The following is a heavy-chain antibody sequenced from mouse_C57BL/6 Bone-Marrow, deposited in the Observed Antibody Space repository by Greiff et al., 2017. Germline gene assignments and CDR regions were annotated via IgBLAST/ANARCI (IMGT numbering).Heavy chain of an antibody. J-gene: IGHJ3*01. V-gene: IGHV1-63*01. CDR2: IYPGGGYT. Sequence: QVHVKQSGAELVRPGTSVKMSCKASGYTFTNYWIGWAKQRPGHGLEWIGDIYPGGGYTNYNEKFKGKATLTADKSSSTAYMQFSSLTSEDSAIYYCASLYGNFAWFAYWGQGTLVTVSA. D-gene: IGHD2-1*01. CDR3: ASLYGNFAWFAY. CDR1: GYTFTNYW.